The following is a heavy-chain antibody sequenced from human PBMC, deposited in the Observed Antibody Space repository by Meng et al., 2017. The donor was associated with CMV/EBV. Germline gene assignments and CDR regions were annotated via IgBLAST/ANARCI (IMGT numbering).Heavy chain of an antibody. D-gene: IGHD2-2*01. CDR3: ARDTIVVVPAASGGFDY. CDR1: GGPISSRSYY. CDR2: IYYSERT. Sequence: AETLSLTCTVSGGPISSRSYYWAWTRQPPGKGLEWIGSIYYSERTYYNPSLKSRVTISVDTSKIQSSLELSSVTAADTSVYYCARDTIVVVPAASGGFDYWGQGTLVTVSS. J-gene: IGHJ4*02. V-gene: IGHV4-39*07.